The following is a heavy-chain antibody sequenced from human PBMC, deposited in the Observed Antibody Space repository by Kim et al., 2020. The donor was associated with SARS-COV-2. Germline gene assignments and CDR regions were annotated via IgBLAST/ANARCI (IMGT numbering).Heavy chain of an antibody. CDR2: INHSGST. CDR1: GGSFSGYY. Sequence: SETLSLTCAVYGGSFSGYYWSWIRQPPGKGLEWIGEINHSGSTNYNPSLKSRVTISVDTSKNQFSLKLSSVTAADTAVYYCARGRAAAGFSYYCYYYMDVWGEGTTVTVSS. V-gene: IGHV4-34*01. CDR3: ARGRAAAGFSYYCYYYMDV. D-gene: IGHD6-13*01. J-gene: IGHJ6*03.